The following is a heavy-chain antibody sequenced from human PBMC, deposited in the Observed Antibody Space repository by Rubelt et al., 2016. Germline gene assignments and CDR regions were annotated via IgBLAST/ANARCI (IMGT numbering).Heavy chain of an antibody. CDR2: IRSKANSYAT. V-gene: IGHV3-73*01. Sequence: GGEWVGRIRSKANSYATAYAASAKGRFTISRDDSKNTAYLQMNSLKTEDTAVYYCTRHAKWELLSGSFDIWGQGTMVTVSS. J-gene: IGHJ3*02. D-gene: IGHD1-26*01. CDR3: TRHAKWELLSGSFDI.